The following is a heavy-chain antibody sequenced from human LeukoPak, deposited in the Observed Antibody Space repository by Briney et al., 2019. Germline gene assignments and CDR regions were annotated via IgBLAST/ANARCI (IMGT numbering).Heavy chain of an antibody. CDR1: GFTFSNYW. J-gene: IGHJ4*02. V-gene: IGHV3-30*18. CDR2: FQYDGTNK. CDR3: AKVKAGYRNAWSFDY. Sequence: GGSLRLSCAASGFTFSNYWMHWVRQAPGKGLEWVAVFQYDGTNKYYADSVKGRFTISRDNSKNTLYLQMDSLRPEDTAVYYCAKVKAGYRNAWSFDYWGQGALVTVSS. D-gene: IGHD6-13*01.